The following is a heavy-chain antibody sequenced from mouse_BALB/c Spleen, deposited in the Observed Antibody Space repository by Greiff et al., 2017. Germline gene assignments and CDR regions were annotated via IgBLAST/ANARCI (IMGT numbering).Heavy chain of an antibody. CDR3: AKEDYYGFRGPYFDY. D-gene: IGHD1-1*02. CDR1: GYTFTSYW. Sequence: QVQLQQSGPELVKPGASMKISCKASGYTFTSYWMHWVKQRPGQGLEWIGMIDPSNSETRLNQKFKDKATLNVDKSSNTAYMQLSSLTSEDSAVYYCAKEDYYGFRGPYFDYWGQGTTLTVSS. V-gene: IGHV1-74*01. CDR2: IDPSNSET. J-gene: IGHJ2*01.